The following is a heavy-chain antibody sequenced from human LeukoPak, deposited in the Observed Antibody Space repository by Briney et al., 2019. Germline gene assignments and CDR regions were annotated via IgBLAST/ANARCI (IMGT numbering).Heavy chain of an antibody. CDR2: IKHDGNEK. V-gene: IGHV3-7*01. Sequence: GGSLRLSCAVSGFTPIGYLMSWVRQPPGRGREWVANIKHDGNEKYYVHSVMGRCTISRDNAKNSLYLQMNSLSVEDTAVYFCAGSPATGTTDFWGQGTLVTVSP. J-gene: IGHJ4*02. CDR1: GFTPIGYL. CDR3: AGSPATGTTDF. D-gene: IGHD1-7*01.